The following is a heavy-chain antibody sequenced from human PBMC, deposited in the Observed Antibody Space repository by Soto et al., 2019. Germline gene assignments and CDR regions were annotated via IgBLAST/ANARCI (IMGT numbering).Heavy chain of an antibody. Sequence: QVQLQESGPGLVQPSGTLSLTCAVSGDSINNSHWWSWVRQPPEKGLEWIGETYHSGTTNYNPSLKTRVTISIDKSKNQFSLKMNSVTAADTAVYYCAREVNSSPARGPNWFDPWGQGTLVTVSS. J-gene: IGHJ5*02. V-gene: IGHV4-4*02. D-gene: IGHD6-13*01. CDR3: AREVNSSPARGPNWFDP. CDR1: GDSINNSHW. CDR2: TYHSGTT.